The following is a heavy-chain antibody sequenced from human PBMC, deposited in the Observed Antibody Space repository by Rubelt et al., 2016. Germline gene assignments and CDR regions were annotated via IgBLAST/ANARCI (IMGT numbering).Heavy chain of an antibody. V-gene: IGHV1-3*01. CDR2: INAGNGKT. D-gene: IGHD6-19*01. Sequence: QVQLVQSGAEVKKPGASVKVSCKAAGYSFTTYSIHWVRQAPGQRLEWMGWINAGNGKTKYSQKFQGRVTITRETSARTAYMELSSLRSEDTAIYYCATGYSSGWYVAYWGQGTLVTVSS. CDR1: GYSFTTYS. CDR3: ATGYSSGWYVAY. J-gene: IGHJ4*02.